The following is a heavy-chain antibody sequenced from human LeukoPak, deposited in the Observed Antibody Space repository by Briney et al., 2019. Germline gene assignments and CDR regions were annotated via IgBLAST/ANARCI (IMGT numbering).Heavy chain of an antibody. CDR3: ARDFLWFGELLNGSGMDV. D-gene: IGHD3-10*01. CDR2: ISYDGSNK. Sequence: PGRSLRLSCAASGFTFSSYAMHWVRQAPGKGLEWVAVISYDGSNKYYADSVKGRFTISRDNSKNTLYLQMNGLRAEDTAVYYCARDFLWFGELLNGSGMDVWGQGTTVTVSS. CDR1: GFTFSSYA. V-gene: IGHV3-30-3*01. J-gene: IGHJ6*02.